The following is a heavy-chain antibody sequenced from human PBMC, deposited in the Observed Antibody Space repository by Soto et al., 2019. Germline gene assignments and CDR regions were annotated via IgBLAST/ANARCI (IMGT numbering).Heavy chain of an antibody. J-gene: IGHJ4*02. CDR1: GDSISAYY. Sequence: SETLSLTCTVSGDSISAYYWGWIGQSPGKGLEWIGYIYYTGRAHYNPSLQSRVTTSLNTSKNRFSLDLTSGTAAARAVYYFTGTSKDEDSGYDWSDWGLGTPVTVSS. CDR3: TGTSKDEDSGYDWSD. D-gene: IGHD5-12*01. CDR2: IYYTGRA. V-gene: IGHV4-59*08.